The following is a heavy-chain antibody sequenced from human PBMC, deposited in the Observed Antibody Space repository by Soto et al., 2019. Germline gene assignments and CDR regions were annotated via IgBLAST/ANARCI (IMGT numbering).Heavy chain of an antibody. J-gene: IGHJ3*02. CDR2: ISNNGGST. CDR3: VKALSARYNSARAFDI. CDR1: GYTFTSYA. V-gene: IGHV3-64*05. D-gene: IGHD2-2*02. Sequence: SCKASGYTFTSYAMHWVRQAPGKGLEYVSGISNNGGSTYYADSVNGRFTISRDNSKNMLYVQMNSLRAEDTAVYYCVKALSARYNSARAFDIWGQGTMVT.